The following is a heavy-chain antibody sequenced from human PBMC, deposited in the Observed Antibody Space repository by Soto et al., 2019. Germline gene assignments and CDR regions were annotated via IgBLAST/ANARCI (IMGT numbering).Heavy chain of an antibody. CDR3: ARVGNYDILSGGLDY. Sequence: QVQLVQSGAEVKKPGASVKVSCKASGYTFTSYAMHWVRQAPGQRLEWMGWINAGNGNTKYSQKFQGRVTITRDTSASTAYMELGSLRSEDTAVYYCARVGNYDILSGGLDYWGQGTLVTVSS. J-gene: IGHJ4*02. V-gene: IGHV1-3*01. D-gene: IGHD3-9*01. CDR2: INAGNGNT. CDR1: GYTFTSYA.